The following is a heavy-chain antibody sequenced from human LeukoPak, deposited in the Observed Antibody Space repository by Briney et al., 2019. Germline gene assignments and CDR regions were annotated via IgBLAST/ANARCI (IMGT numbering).Heavy chain of an antibody. CDR2: INPNSGGT. Sequence: GASVKVSCKASGYTFTGYYMHWVRQAPGQGLEWMGWINPNSGGTNYAQKFQGRVTMTRDTSISTAYMELSRLRSDDTAVYYCARAPIAVAGRYDYYYYYMDVWGKGTTVTISS. CDR3: ARAPIAVAGRYDYYYYYMDV. V-gene: IGHV1-2*02. D-gene: IGHD6-19*01. J-gene: IGHJ6*03. CDR1: GYTFTGYY.